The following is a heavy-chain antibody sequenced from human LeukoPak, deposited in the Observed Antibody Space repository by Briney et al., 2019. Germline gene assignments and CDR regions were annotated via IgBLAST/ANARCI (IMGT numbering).Heavy chain of an antibody. CDR3: ARDLEGSGSFYRPSYDY. V-gene: IGHV3-7*01. D-gene: IGHD3-10*01. CDR2: IKQDGSEK. Sequence: GGSLRLSCAATGFTFSSYWMSWVRQAPGKGLEWVANIKQDGSEKYYVDSVKGRFTISRDNAKNSLYLQMNSLRAEDTAVYYCARDLEGSGSFYRPSYDYWGQGTLVTVSS. CDR1: GFTFSSYW. J-gene: IGHJ4*02.